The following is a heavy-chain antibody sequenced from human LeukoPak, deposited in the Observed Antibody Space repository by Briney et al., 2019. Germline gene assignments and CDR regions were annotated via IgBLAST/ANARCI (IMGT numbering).Heavy chain of an antibody. D-gene: IGHD5-24*01. V-gene: IGHV2-5*02. J-gene: IGHJ4*02. CDR3: AHLVEMATSAFDY. CDR2: IYWEDDK. Sequence: PXGKXLXXXXLIYWEDDKRYSPSLKSRLTITKDTSKNQVVLTMTNMDPVDTATYYCAHLVEMATSAFDYWGQGTLVTVSS.